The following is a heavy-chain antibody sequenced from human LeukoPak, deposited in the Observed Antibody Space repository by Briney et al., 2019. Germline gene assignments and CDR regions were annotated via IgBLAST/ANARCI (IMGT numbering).Heavy chain of an antibody. CDR1: GFTFSNYW. CDR3: AKDRLPSQYTGYIS. V-gene: IGHV3-7*01. CDR2: IKQDGSEG. J-gene: IGHJ4*02. Sequence: GGSLRLSCAASGFTFSNYWMSRVRQAPGKGLEWVANIKQDGSEGFYVDSAKGRFTISRDNDKNSLYLQMNSLGVEDTAVYYCAKDRLPSQYTGYISWGQGTLVTVSS. D-gene: IGHD5-24*01.